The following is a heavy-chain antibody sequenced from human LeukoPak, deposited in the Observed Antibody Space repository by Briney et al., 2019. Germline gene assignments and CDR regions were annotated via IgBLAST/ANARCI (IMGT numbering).Heavy chain of an antibody. D-gene: IGHD5-18*01. CDR1: GGTFSSYA. Sequence: SVKVSCKASGGTFSSYAISWVRQAPGQGLEWMGGIIPILGTANYAQKFQGRVTITADKSTSTAYMELSSLRSEDTAVYYCARDPDTASPMDVWGKGTTVTVSS. V-gene: IGHV1-69*10. CDR3: ARDPDTASPMDV. CDR2: IIPILGTA. J-gene: IGHJ6*04.